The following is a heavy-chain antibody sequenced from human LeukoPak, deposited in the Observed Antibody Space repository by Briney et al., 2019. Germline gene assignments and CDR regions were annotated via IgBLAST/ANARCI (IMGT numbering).Heavy chain of an antibody. D-gene: IGHD3-22*01. Sequence: GGSLRLSCAASGFTFSSYAVSWVRQAPGKGLEWVSAISGGGGSTYYADSVKGRFTISRDNSKNTLYLQMNSLRAEDTAVYYCAKAVGTYYYDSSGYYSLSFNYWGQGTLVTVSS. CDR3: AKAVGTYYYDSSGYYSLSFNY. V-gene: IGHV3-23*01. CDR2: ISGGGGST. J-gene: IGHJ4*02. CDR1: GFTFSSYA.